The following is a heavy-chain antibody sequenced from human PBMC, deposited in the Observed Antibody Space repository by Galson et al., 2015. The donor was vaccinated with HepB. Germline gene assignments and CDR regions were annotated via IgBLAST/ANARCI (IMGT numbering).Heavy chain of an antibody. Sequence: SVMVSCKAFADSFLNYGIWWLRQEPGQRLEWRGWNSAYNGNTNFAQKFQGRVTMTTDTSTSTVYMELRSLRSADTAVYYCARDTSYSDSSLSYWGQGTLVTVSS. V-gene: IGHV1-18*01. CDR3: ARDTSYSDSSLSY. D-gene: IGHD4-17*01. J-gene: IGHJ4*02. CDR1: ADSFLNYG. CDR2: NSAYNGNT.